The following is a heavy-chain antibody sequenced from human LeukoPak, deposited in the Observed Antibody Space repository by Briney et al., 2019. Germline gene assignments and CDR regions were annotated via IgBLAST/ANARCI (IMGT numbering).Heavy chain of an antibody. J-gene: IGHJ6*02. V-gene: IGHV3-11*01. D-gene: IGHD3-10*01. CDR3: ARDRTMDNYGMDV. Sequence: GGSLRLSCAASGFTFSDYYMSWIRHAPGKGREWVSYISSSGSTIYYADSVKGRFTISRDNARNSLYLQMNSLRAEGTAVYYCARDRTMDNYGMDVWGQGTTVTVSS. CDR2: ISSSGSTI. CDR1: GFTFSDYY.